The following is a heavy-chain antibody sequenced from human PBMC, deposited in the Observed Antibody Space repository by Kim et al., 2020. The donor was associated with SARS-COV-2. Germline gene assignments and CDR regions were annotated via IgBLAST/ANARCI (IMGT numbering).Heavy chain of an antibody. D-gene: IGHD3-10*01. CDR1: GYTLTSYY. J-gene: IGHJ6*02. V-gene: IGHV1-46*01. Sequence: ASVKVSCKASGYTLTSYYMHWVRQAPGQGLEWMGIINPTGGSTTYAQRFQGRVTMTRDTSTRKVFMEMRSLRSEDTAVYYCARGEEAIYESGNTDTPPPYYFYGMDVWGQGTTVTVSS. CDR3: ARGEEAIYESGNTDTPPPYYFYGMDV. CDR2: INPTGGST.